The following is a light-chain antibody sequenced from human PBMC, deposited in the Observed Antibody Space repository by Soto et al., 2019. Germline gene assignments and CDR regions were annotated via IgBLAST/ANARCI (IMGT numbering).Light chain of an antibody. CDR2: LAS. CDR3: QQYGSSPRT. J-gene: IGKJ1*01. CDR1: QSVSSNS. V-gene: IGKV3-20*01. Sequence: EIVLTQSPGTLSLSPGDRATLSCRASQSVSSNSLAWYQQKPGQAPRLLIYLASIRATSIPDRFSGSGSGTDFTLNINRLEPEDFAVYYCQQYGSSPRTFGQGTKVEVK.